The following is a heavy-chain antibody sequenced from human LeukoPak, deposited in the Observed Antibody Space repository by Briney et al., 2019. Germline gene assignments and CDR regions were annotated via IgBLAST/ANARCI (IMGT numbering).Heavy chain of an antibody. CDR1: GGTFSSYA. V-gene: IGHV1-69*13. D-gene: IGHD3-10*01. Sequence: TVKVSCKASGGTFSSYAISWVRQAPGQGLEWMGGIIPIFGTANYAQKFQGRVTITADESTSTAYMELSSLRSEDTAVYYCARGGARLLWFGESPSYGMDVWGKGTTVTVSS. CDR3: ARGGARLLWFGESPSYGMDV. CDR2: IIPIFGTA. J-gene: IGHJ6*04.